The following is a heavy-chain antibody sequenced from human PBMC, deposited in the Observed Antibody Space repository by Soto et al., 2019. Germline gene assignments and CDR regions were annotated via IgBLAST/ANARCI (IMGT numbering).Heavy chain of an antibody. CDR3: TTDKEGGYYVFLSGYYTRWFFDL. D-gene: IGHD3-9*01. CDR1: GFTFSNAW. V-gene: IGHV3-15*01. J-gene: IGHJ2*01. CDR2: IKSKTDGGTT. Sequence: GGSLRLSCAASGFTFSNAWMSWVRQAPGKGLEWVGRIKSKTDGGTTDYAAPVKGRFTISRDDSKNTLYLQMNSLKTEDTAVYYCTTDKEGGYYVFLSGYYTRWFFDLWGRRTLVTVSS.